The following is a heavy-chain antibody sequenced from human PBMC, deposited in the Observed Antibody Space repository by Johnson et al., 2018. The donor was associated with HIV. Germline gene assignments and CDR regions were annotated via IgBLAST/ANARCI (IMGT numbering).Heavy chain of an antibody. D-gene: IGHD6-13*01. CDR2: ISSSGGTI. CDR3: ARGVKQQLSVVDAFDI. J-gene: IGHJ3*02. CDR1: GFKFSDFA. Sequence: QMMLVESGGGVVQPGRSLRLSCAASGFKFSDFAMHWVRQIPGKGLEWVSYISSSGGTIYYADSVKGRFTISRDNAKNSLYLQMNSLRAEDTAVYFCARGVKQQLSVVDAFDIW. V-gene: IGHV3-11*04.